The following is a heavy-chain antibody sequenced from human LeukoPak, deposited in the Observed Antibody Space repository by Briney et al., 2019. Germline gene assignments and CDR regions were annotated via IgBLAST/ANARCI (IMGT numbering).Heavy chain of an antibody. CDR2: INPNSGGT. CDR3: ARVSSPLQYNWFDP. Sequence: VSVKVSCKASGYTFTGYYMHWVRQAPGQGLEWMGRINPNSGGTNYAQKFQGRVTMTRDTSISTAYMELSRLRSDDTAVYYCARVSSPLQYNWFDPWGQGTLVTVSS. D-gene: IGHD1-14*01. V-gene: IGHV1-2*06. J-gene: IGHJ5*02. CDR1: GYTFTGYY.